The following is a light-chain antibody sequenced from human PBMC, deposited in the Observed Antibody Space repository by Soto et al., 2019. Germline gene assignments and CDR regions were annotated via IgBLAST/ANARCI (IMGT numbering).Light chain of an antibody. J-gene: IGLJ1*01. CDR1: SSDVGGYNY. CDR3: SSLTTPSTLV. Sequence: QSVLTQPASVSGSPGQSITISCTGTSSDVGGYNYVSWYQQNPGKAPKLMIYDVSNRPSGVSNRFSGSKSGNTASLTISGLQVEDEADYYCSSLTTPSTLVFGTGTKVTVL. CDR2: DVS. V-gene: IGLV2-14*01.